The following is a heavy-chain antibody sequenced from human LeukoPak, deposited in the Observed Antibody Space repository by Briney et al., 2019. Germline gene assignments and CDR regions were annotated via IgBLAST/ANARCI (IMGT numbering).Heavy chain of an antibody. CDR2: INSDGSST. V-gene: IGHV3-74*01. D-gene: IGHD2-8*01. Sequence: GGSLRLSCAASGFNFRDAAMTWVRQAPGKGLEWVSRINSDGSSTRYADSVKGRFTISRDNAKNTLYLQMNSLRAEDTAVYYCARDGYCSNGVCYGKDYWGQGTLVTVSS. CDR1: GFNFRDAA. CDR3: ARDGYCSNGVCYGKDY. J-gene: IGHJ4*02.